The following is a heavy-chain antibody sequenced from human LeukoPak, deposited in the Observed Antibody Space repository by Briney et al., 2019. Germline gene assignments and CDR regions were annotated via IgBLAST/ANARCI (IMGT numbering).Heavy chain of an antibody. Sequence: SQTLSLTCTVSGGSISSGSYYWSWLRQPAGKGLEWIGRIYTSGSTNYNPSLKSRVTISVDTPKNQFSLKLSSVTAADTAVYYCARATYYDFWSGYLSFDPWGQGTLVTVSS. CDR2: IYTSGST. CDR3: ARATYYDFWSGYLSFDP. CDR1: GGSISSGSYY. J-gene: IGHJ5*02. V-gene: IGHV4-61*02. D-gene: IGHD3-3*01.